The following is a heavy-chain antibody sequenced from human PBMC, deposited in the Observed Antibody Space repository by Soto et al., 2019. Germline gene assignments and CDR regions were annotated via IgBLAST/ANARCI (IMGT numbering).Heavy chain of an antibody. CDR2: INNSGST. D-gene: IGHD5-12*01. Sequence: SETLSLTCAVSGYSISSGYYWGWLRQPPGKGLEWIGEINNSGSTNYNPSLKSRVTISVDTSKNQFSLKLSSVTAADTAVYYCARGLQNWRQGTLVTVSS. J-gene: IGHJ1*01. CDR1: GYSISSGYY. V-gene: IGHV4-38-2*01. CDR3: ARGLQN.